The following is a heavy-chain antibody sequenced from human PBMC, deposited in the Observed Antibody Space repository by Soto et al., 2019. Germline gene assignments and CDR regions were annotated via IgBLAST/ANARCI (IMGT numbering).Heavy chain of an antibody. J-gene: IGHJ4*02. CDR3: VTSYYGSGRLPYFLEL. CDR1: GEYISSCVVD. D-gene: IGHD3-10*01. V-gene: IGHV4-31*03. CDR2: NYHRGST. Sequence: PSWKLSLPCTLFGEYISSCVVDGTWTRKNPGKDLEWIGYNYHRGSTYSNPSLKIRVTIPIDTSKNQVSQKLKTVTAADTAEYYCVTSYYGSGRLPYFLELWGQGTPVTVSS.